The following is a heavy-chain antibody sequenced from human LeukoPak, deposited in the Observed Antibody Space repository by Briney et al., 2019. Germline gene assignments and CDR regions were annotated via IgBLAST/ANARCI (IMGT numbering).Heavy chain of an antibody. V-gene: IGHV4-39*07. CDR1: GGSISSSSYY. J-gene: IGHJ4*02. CDR3: ARAQQAQTTSNIVVVPAAMPGGFDY. D-gene: IGHD2-2*01. CDR2: IYYSGST. Sequence: SETLSLTCIVSGGSISSSSYYWGWIRQPPGKGLEWIGSIYYSGSTYYNPSLKSRVTISVDTSKNQFSLKLSSVTAADTAVYYCARAQQAQTTSNIVVVPAAMPGGFDYWGQGTLVTVSS.